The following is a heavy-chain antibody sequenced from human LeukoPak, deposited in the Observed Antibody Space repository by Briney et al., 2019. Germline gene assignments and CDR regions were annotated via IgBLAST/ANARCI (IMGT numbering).Heavy chain of an antibody. CDR2: IYYSGST. CDR3: ARGVGGYDFWSGCYYFDH. Sequence: SETLSLTCTVSGGSISSYYWSWIRQPPGKGLEWIGYIYYSGSTNYNPSLKSRVTISVDTSKNQFSLKLSSVTAADTAVYYCARGVGGYDFWSGCYYFDHWGQGTLVTVSS. V-gene: IGHV4-59*01. J-gene: IGHJ4*02. D-gene: IGHD3-3*01. CDR1: GGSISSYY.